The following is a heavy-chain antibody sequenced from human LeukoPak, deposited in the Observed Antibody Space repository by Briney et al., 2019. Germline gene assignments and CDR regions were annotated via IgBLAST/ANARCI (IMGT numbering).Heavy chain of an antibody. V-gene: IGHV3-7*01. D-gene: IGHD3-10*01. CDR3: AKEGAFPIITYDS. J-gene: IGHJ5*01. Sequence: PGGSLRLSCAASGFTFSGFWMNWVRQAPGKGLEWVANINQDGTEKYFVDSVKGRFTISRDNAKRSVYLQMNSLRAEGTAVYYCAKEGAFPIITYDSWGQGTLVTVSS. CDR2: INQDGTEK. CDR1: GFTFSGFW.